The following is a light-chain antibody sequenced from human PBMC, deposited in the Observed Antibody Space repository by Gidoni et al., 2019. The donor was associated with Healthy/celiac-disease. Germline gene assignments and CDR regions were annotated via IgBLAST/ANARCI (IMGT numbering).Light chain of an antibody. CDR3: QQTT. CDR2: DAS. J-gene: IGKJ3*01. V-gene: IGKV3-11*01. CDR1: QSVSSY. Sequence: EIVLTQSPATLSLSPGERATLSCRASQSVSSYLAWYQQKPGQAPRLLIYDASNRATGIPARFSGSGSGTDFTLTISSLEPEDFAVYYCQQTTFXPXTKVXIK.